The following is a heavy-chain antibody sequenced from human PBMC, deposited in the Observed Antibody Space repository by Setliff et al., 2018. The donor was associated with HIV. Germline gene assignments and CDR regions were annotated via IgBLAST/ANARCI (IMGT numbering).Heavy chain of an antibody. J-gene: IGHJ2*01. CDR2: IYSTGST. CDR1: GGSIRSGSYY. CDR3: ARAAYSGTYVWEPATDL. V-gene: IGHV4-61*09. D-gene: IGHD1-26*01. Sequence: PSETLSLTCSVSGGSIRSGSYYWSWIQQPAGKGLEWIGHIYSTGSTRYNPSLESRLTILVDTSRNQFSLKLNSVTAADTAVYYCARAAYSGTYVWEPATDLWGRGTLVTVSS.